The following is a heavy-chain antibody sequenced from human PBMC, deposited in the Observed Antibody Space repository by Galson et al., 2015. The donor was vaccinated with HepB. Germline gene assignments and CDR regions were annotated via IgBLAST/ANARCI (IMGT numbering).Heavy chain of an antibody. V-gene: IGHV3-21*01. J-gene: IGHJ4*02. D-gene: IGHD5-12*01. Sequence: SLRLSCAASGFTFSSYSMNWVRQAPGKGLEWVSSISSSSSYIYYADSVKGRFTISRDNAKNSLYLQMNSLRAEDTAVYYCARGFHSWGGATILSPVDYWGQGTLVTVSS. CDR2: ISSSSSYI. CDR3: ARGFHSWGGATILSPVDY. CDR1: GFTFSSYS.